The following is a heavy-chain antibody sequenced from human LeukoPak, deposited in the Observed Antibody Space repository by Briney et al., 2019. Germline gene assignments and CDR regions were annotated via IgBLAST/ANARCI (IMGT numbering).Heavy chain of an antibody. CDR1: GGTFSSYA. V-gene: IGHV1-69*13. J-gene: IGHJ4*02. CDR3: ASSAGQQGIVGAAKFDY. D-gene: IGHD1-26*01. Sequence: SVKVSCKASGGTFSSYAISWVRQAPGQGLEWMGGIIPIFGTANYAQKFQGRVTITADESTSTAYMELSNLRSEDTAVYYCASSAGQQGIVGAAKFDYWGQGTLVTVSS. CDR2: IIPIFGTA.